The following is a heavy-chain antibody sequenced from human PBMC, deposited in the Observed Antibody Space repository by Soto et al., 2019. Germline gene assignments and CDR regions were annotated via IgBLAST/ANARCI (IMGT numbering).Heavy chain of an antibody. D-gene: IGHD2-15*01. CDR3: PGYCITPSCSRPYYYYGMEL. V-gene: IGHV3-23*01. J-gene: IGHJ6*02. Sequence: EVQLLESGGGLVQPGGSLRLSCAVSGLTLSNNAMSWVRQAPGKGLEWVSAISASGDDTYYADSVKGRFTISRDNSKNTLYLQMNGLRAEDTAVYYCPGYCITPSCSRPYYYYGMELWGQGTTVTVSS. CDR2: ISASGDDT. CDR1: GLTLSNNA.